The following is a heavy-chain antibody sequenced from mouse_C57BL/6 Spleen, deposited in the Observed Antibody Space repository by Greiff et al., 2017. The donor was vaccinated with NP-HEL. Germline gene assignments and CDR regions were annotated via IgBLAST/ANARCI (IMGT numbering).Heavy chain of an antibody. CDR1: GYAFSSSW. Sequence: VQLKESGPELVKPGASVKISCKASGYAFSSSWMNWVKQRPGKGLEWIGRIYPGDGDTNYNGKFKGKATLTADKSSSTAYMQLSSLTSEDSAVYFCASNWDVFDYWGQGTTLTVSS. CDR2: IYPGDGDT. D-gene: IGHD4-1*01. J-gene: IGHJ2*01. CDR3: ASNWDVFDY. V-gene: IGHV1-82*01.